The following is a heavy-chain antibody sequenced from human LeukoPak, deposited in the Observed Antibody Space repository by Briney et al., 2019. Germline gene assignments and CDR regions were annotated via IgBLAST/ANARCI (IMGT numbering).Heavy chain of an antibody. Sequence: SGTLSLTCAVSGGSISISNWWSWVRQPPGKGLEWIGEIYHSGSTNYNPSLKSRVTISVDKSKNQFSLKLSSVTAADTAVYYCARVNVWFGESTGYYYMDVWGKGTTVTVSS. CDR3: ARVNVWFGESTGYYYMDV. J-gene: IGHJ6*03. V-gene: IGHV4-4*02. D-gene: IGHD3-10*01. CDR1: GGSISISNW. CDR2: IYHSGST.